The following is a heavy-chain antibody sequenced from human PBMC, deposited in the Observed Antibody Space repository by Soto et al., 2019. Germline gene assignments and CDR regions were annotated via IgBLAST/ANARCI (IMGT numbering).Heavy chain of an antibody. V-gene: IGHV1-69*01. CDR2: IIPIFGTA. D-gene: IGHD3-10*01. Sequence: QVQLVQSGAEVKKPGSSVKVSCKASGGTFSSYAISWVRQAPGQGLDWMGGIIPIFGTANYAQKFQGRVTITADESTSTAYMELSSLRSEDTAVYYCASGSGSYYLYYFDYWGQGTLVTVSS. J-gene: IGHJ4*02. CDR3: ASGSGSYYLYYFDY. CDR1: GGTFSSYA.